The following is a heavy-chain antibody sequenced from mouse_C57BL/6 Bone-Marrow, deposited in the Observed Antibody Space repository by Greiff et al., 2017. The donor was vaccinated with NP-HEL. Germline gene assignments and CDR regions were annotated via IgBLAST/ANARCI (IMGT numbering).Heavy chain of an antibody. CDR1: GYTFTSYW. CDR2: IHPNSGST. Sequence: QVQLQQPGAELVKPGASVKLSCKASGYTFTSYWMHWVKQRPGQGLEWIGMIHPNSGSTNYNEKFKSKATLTVYKSSSTAYMQLGSLTSEDSAVYYCASGYYRYWYFDVWGTGTTVTVSS. V-gene: IGHV1-64*01. CDR3: ASGYYRYWYFDV. J-gene: IGHJ1*03. D-gene: IGHD2-3*01.